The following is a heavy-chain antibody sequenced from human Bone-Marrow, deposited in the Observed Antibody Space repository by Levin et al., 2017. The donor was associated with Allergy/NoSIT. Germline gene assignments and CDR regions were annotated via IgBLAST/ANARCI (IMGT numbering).Heavy chain of an antibody. D-gene: IGHD3-3*01. V-gene: IGHV3-21*01. CDR3: VRLSLRVVLVEPDY. CDR2: INSRATNI. CDR1: GFNFSNFT. Sequence: GGSLRLSCAASGFNFSNFTMNWVRXAPGKGLEWVSSINSRATNIYYADSVRGRFTVSRDNSMNSLYLQMNNLRDEDTAVYYCVRLSLRVVLVEPDYWGQGTLVAVSS. J-gene: IGHJ4*02.